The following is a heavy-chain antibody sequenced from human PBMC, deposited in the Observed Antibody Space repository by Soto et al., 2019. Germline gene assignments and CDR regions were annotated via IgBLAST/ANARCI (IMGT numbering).Heavy chain of an antibody. CDR3: ARQIGDDPFDI. D-gene: IGHD3-3*01. CDR1: GGSITTYY. Sequence: QMQLQESGPKVVKASETLSLTCTVSGGSITTYYWNWIRQSPGKGLEWIGSIYRTGSTHYNPSLNSRAAISLDSSRDRFSLQLKAVTAADTAVYFCARQIGDDPFDIWGRGTMVTVSS. J-gene: IGHJ3*02. V-gene: IGHV4-59*01. CDR2: IYRTGST.